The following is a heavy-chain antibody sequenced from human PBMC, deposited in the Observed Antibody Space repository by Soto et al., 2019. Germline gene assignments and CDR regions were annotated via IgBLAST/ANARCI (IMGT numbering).Heavy chain of an antibody. CDR2: IIPIFNVS. D-gene: IGHD4-17*01. CDR3: ARDNGDSSYYYYGMDG. V-gene: IGHV1-69*12. CDR1: EGTFSSYG. J-gene: IGHJ6*02. Sequence: QVHLVQSGAEVKKSGSSVKVSCKASEGTFSSYGINWVRQAPGQGLEWMGRIIPIFNVSDFAQTFQDRVTITAEESTSTAHTELSSLRSDDTAVYYCARDNGDSSYYYYGMDGWGQGTTVTVSS.